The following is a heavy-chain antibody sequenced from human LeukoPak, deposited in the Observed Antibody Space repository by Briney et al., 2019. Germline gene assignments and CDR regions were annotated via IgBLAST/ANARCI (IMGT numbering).Heavy chain of an antibody. CDR1: GGSFSGYY. D-gene: IGHD2-2*01. J-gene: IGHJ6*03. CDR2: INHSGST. Sequence: SETLSLTCAVYGGSFSGYYWSWIRQPPGKGLEWIGEINHSGSTNYNPSLKSRVTISVDTSKNQFSLKLSSVTAADTAVYYCARGEVVVVPAVRREYYYMDVWGKGTTVTVSS. V-gene: IGHV4-34*01. CDR3: ARGEVVVVPAVRREYYYMDV.